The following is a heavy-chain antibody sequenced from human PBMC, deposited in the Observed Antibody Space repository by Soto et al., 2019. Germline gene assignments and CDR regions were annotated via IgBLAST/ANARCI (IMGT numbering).Heavy chain of an antibody. V-gene: IGHV3-15*01. CDR3: TTAGPRDWYFNL. Sequence: EVHLVESGGGLVEPGGSLRLSCAASGFIFNNAWMTWVRQAPGKGLEWVAHIKSRPDGGTADYAASVKGRFTISRDDSRYTLYLQMNSLRIEDTALYYCTTAGPRDWYFNLWGRGTLVTVSS. J-gene: IGHJ2*01. CDR2: IKSRPDGGTA. CDR1: GFIFNNAW.